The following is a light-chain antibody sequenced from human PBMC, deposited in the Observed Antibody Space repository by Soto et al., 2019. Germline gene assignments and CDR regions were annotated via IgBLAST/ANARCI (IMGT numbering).Light chain of an antibody. CDR1: QSVSSSY. CDR3: QQYGSSPVT. Sequence: EIVLTQSPGTLSLSPGERATLSCRAGQSVSSSYLAWYQQKPGQAPRLLIYGASSRATGIPDRFSGSGSGTDFTLTISRLEPEDFAVYYCQQYGSSPVTFGQGTK. CDR2: GAS. V-gene: IGKV3-20*01. J-gene: IGKJ1*01.